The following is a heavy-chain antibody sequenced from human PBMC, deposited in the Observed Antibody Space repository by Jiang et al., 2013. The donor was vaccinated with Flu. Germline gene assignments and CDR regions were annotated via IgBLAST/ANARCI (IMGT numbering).Heavy chain of an antibody. V-gene: IGHV3-23*04. CDR1: GFMISSFA. J-gene: IGHJ4*02. Sequence: QLVESGGGLVQRGGSLRLSCAASGFMISSFAVTWVRQAPGKGLEWVSTIGGGGDIYYGDSVKGRFSISKDNSKNTVFLQMNSLRADDTAVYYCSKMSGHPLSSYYIDYWGQGTLVTVSS. D-gene: IGHD3-3*01. CDR2: IGGGGDI. CDR3: SKMSGHPLSSYYIDY.